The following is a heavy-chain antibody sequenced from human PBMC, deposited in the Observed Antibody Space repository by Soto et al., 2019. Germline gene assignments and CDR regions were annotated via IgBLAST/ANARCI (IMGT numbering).Heavy chain of an antibody. D-gene: IGHD2-2*03. Sequence: ASVKVSCKASGYIFTDYYMHWVRQAPGQELGWMGRIIPIIGGTNYAQKFQGRVTMTADESTSTAYMELSSLRSEDTAVYYCARSLGIVVVPAAPDYGMDVWGQGTTVTVSS. CDR3: ARSLGIVVVPAAPDYGMDV. CDR1: GYIFTDYY. J-gene: IGHJ6*02. V-gene: IGHV1-2*06. CDR2: IIPIIGGT.